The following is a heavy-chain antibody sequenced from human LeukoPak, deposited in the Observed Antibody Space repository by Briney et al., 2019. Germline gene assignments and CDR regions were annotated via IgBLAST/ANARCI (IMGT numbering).Heavy chain of an antibody. CDR2: IYYSGST. Sequence: SETLSLTCTVSGGSISSSSYYWGWICQPPGKGLEWIGSIYYSGSTYYNPSLKSRVTISVDTSKNQFSLKLSSVTAADTAVYYCARHSPYYYDSSGYYWLGAFDIWGQGTMVTVSS. J-gene: IGHJ3*02. CDR1: GGSISSSSYY. D-gene: IGHD3-22*01. V-gene: IGHV4-39*01. CDR3: ARHSPYYYDSSGYYWLGAFDI.